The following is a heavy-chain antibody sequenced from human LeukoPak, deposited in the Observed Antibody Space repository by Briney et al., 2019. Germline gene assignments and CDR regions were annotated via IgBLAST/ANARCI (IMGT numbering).Heavy chain of an antibody. CDR1: GFTFSSYS. V-gene: IGHV3-21*01. J-gene: IGHJ6*03. CDR2: ISSSSSYI. Sequence: PGGSLRLSCAASGFTFSSYSMNWVRQAPGKGLEWVSSISSSSSYIYYADSVKGRFTISRDNAKNSLYLQMNSLRAEDTAVYYCAVLRYNYGSYMDVWGKGTTVTVSS. D-gene: IGHD5-18*01. CDR3: AVLRYNYGSYMDV.